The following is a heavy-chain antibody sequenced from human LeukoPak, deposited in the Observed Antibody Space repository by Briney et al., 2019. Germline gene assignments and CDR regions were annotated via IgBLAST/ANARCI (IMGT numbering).Heavy chain of an antibody. CDR2: ISGSGGGT. CDR1: GFAFSSYA. J-gene: IGHJ4*02. D-gene: IGHD3-16*02. V-gene: IGHV3-23*01. Sequence: PGGSLRLSCAASGFAFSSYAMSWVRQAPGKGLEWVSAISGSGGGTYYADSVKGRFTISRDNSKNTLYLQMNSLRAEDTAVYYCAKSVRLGELSFSFDYWGQGTLVTVSS. CDR3: AKSVRLGELSFSFDY.